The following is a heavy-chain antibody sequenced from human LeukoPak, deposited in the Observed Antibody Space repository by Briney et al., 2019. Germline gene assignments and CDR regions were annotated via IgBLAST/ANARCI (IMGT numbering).Heavy chain of an antibody. V-gene: IGHV3-30*18. J-gene: IGHJ6*03. D-gene: IGHD3-10*01. CDR3: AKDSTYYYGSGSYFHYMDV. CDR2: ISYDGSNK. CDR1: GFTFSSYG. Sequence: GGSLRLSCAASGFTFSSYGMHWVRQAPGKGLEWVAVISYDGSNKYYADSVKGRFTISRDNSKNTLYLQMNSLRAEDTAVYYCAKDSTYYYGSGSYFHYMDVWSKGTTVTVSS.